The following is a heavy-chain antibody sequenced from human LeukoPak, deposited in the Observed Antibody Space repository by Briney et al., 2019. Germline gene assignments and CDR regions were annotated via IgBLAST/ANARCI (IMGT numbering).Heavy chain of an antibody. D-gene: IGHD4-17*01. CDR3: ARLGNYGDFSYFDY. V-gene: IGHV4-39*01. CDR2: IYYSGST. J-gene: IGHJ4*02. Sequence: SETLSLTCTVSGRSISSSSYYWGWIRQPPGKGLEWIGSIYYSGSTYYNPSLKSRVTISVDTSKNRFSLKLSSVTAADTAVYYCARLGNYGDFSYFDYWGQGTLVTVSS. CDR1: GRSISSSSYY.